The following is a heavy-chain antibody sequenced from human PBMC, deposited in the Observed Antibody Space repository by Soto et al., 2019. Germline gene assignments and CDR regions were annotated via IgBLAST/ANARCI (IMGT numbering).Heavy chain of an antibody. Sequence: SATLSLTCAVAGGSISSGGYCWSWIRQPPGKGLEWIGYIYHSGSTYYNPSLKSRVTISVDRSKNQFSLKLSSVTAADTAVYYCARVHYGSGRNYYYGMDVWGQGTTVTVSS. V-gene: IGHV4-30-2*01. CDR2: IYHSGST. CDR1: GGSISSGGYC. J-gene: IGHJ6*02. CDR3: ARVHYGSGRNYYYGMDV. D-gene: IGHD3-10*01.